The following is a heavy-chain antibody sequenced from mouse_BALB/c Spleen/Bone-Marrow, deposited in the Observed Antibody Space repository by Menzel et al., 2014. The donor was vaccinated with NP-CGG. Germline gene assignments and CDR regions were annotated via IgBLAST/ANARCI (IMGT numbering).Heavy chain of an antibody. J-gene: IGHJ3*01. Sequence: QVQLQQSGPGLVQPSQSLSITCTVSGFSLTSYGVHWVRQSPGKGLEWLGVIWSGGSTDYNAAFISRLSISKDNPKSQVFFKMNSLQANDTALYYCARNQGNYVSWFAYWGQGTLVTVSA. CDR3: ARNQGNYVSWFAY. CDR1: GFSLTSYG. V-gene: IGHV2-2*02. CDR2: IWSGGST. D-gene: IGHD2-1*01.